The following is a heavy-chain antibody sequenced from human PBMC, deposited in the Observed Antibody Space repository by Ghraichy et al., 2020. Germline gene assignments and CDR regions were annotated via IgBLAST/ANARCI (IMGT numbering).Heavy chain of an antibody. Sequence: ESLNISCTVSNGSISSSNYYWGWIRQPPGKGLEWIGSIHHSGSTYYTPSLKSRVTISADTYKSQFSLKVTSVTAADTAVYYCVGSLAVNRYFDLWGRCSLVTVPS. J-gene: IGHJ2*01. CDR3: VGSLAVNRYFDL. CDR1: NGSISSSNYY. V-gene: IGHV4-39*01. D-gene: IGHD4-17*01. CDR2: IHHSGST.